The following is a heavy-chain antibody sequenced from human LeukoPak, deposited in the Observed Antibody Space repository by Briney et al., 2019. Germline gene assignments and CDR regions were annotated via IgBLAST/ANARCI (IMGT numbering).Heavy chain of an antibody. CDR2: IYHSGST. V-gene: IGHV4-4*02. CDR3: ESRSSGWYFEN. D-gene: IGHD6-19*01. CDR1: GGSLSRSNW. Sequence: PSWTLSLTCAVSGGSLSRSNWRGLVRPPPGKGMEWIGEIYHSGSTHYNPSLKSRITISVDKSKNQFSLKLSSVTAADTAVYYCESRSSGWYFENWGQGTLVTVSS. J-gene: IGHJ4*02.